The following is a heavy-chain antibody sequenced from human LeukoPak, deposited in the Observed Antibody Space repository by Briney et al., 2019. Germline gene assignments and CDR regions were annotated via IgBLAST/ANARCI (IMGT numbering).Heavy chain of an antibody. CDR3: ARDRCSGDRCWLYFDN. V-gene: IGHV3-64*01. CDR2: ISSNGGST. D-gene: IGHD2-15*01. Sequence: PGGSLRLSCAASGFTFSSYAMHWVRQAPGRGLEYVSAISSNGGSTFYANSVKGRFTISRDNSKNTLYLQMGSLRGEDMAVYYCARDRCSGDRCWLYFDNWGQGTLVTVSS. CDR1: GFTFSSYA. J-gene: IGHJ4*02.